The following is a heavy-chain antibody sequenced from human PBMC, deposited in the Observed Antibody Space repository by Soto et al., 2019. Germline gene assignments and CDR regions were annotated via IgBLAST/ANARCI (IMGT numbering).Heavy chain of an antibody. CDR3: ARGQLQVVIPDY. CDR1: GFTFRSYW. V-gene: IGHV3-7*01. Sequence: ESGGGLVQPGGSLRLSCAASGFTFRSYWMNWVRQAPGKGLEWVANIKQDGSEKYYVDSVKGRFTISRDNTKNSLYLQMNSLRAEDTAVYYCARGQLQVVIPDYWGQGTLVTVSS. D-gene: IGHD6-13*01. J-gene: IGHJ4*02. CDR2: IKQDGSEK.